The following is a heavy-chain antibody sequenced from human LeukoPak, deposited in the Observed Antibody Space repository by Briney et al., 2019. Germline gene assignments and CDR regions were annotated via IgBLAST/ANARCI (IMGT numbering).Heavy chain of an antibody. CDR1: GYIFTGYY. CDR2: INPNSGGT. CDR3: AREKLVDDYEDYVADRESSGDFYYYGLDV. V-gene: IGHV1-2*07. Sequence: ASVKVSCKASGYIFTGYYLHWVRQAPGQGLQWMGWINPNSGGTKYEHKFQGRVTMTRDTSISTAYLQVSGLRSDDTAVFYCAREKLVDDYEDYVADRESSGDFYYYGLDVWGQGTTVTVSS. J-gene: IGHJ6*02. D-gene: IGHD4-17*01.